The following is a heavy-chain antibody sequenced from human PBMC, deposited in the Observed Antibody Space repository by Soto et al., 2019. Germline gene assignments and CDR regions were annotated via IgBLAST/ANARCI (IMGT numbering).Heavy chain of an antibody. V-gene: IGHV4-59*02. CDR1: GASVSHGY. Sequence: SETLSLTCNVSGASVSHGYWSWIRQPPGKGLEWIGFMYFGGSFNYNPSLTSRATISVETSKNQFSMKLTSVTASDTAVYYCARVPDYWGQGILVTGS. D-gene: IGHD2-2*01. CDR2: MYFGGSF. CDR3: ARVPDY. J-gene: IGHJ4*02.